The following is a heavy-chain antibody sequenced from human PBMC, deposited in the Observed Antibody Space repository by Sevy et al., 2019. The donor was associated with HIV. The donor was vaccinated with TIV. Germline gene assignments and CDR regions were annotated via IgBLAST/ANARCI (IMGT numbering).Heavy chain of an antibody. CDR2: ISYDGSNK. Sequence: GGSLRLSCAASGFTFSTSAMHWVRQAPGKGLEWVALISYDGSNKYYADSVKGRFTISRDNPKNTLYLQMNYLVPEDSPVYYCARARYGLIHAFDIWGQGTMVTVSS. CDR3: ARARYGLIHAFDI. D-gene: IGHD3-10*01. V-gene: IGHV3-30*04. CDR1: GFTFSTSA. J-gene: IGHJ3*02.